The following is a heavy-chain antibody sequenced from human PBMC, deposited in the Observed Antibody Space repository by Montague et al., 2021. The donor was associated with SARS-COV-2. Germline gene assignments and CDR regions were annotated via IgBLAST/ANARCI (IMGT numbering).Heavy chain of an antibody. Sequence: VKPTQTLTLTCTFSGFSLSTSGMCVSWIRQPPGKALEWLARIDWDDDKYYSTSLKTRLTISKDTSKNQVVLTMTNMDPVDTATYYCARGYYDILTGYLDAFDIWGQGTMVTVPS. V-gene: IGHV2-70*11. CDR2: IDWDDDK. J-gene: IGHJ3*02. CDR1: GFSLSTSGMC. D-gene: IGHD3-9*01. CDR3: ARGYYDILTGYLDAFDI.